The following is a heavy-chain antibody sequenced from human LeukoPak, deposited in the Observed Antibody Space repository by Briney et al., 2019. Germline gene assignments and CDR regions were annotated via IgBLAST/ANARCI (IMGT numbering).Heavy chain of an antibody. CDR1: GGSISSGSYY. CDR2: IYTSGRT. D-gene: IGHD5-24*01. CDR3: ARARRDGYNHPFDY. V-gene: IGHV4-61*02. J-gene: IGHJ4*02. Sequence: SQTLSLTCTVSGGSISSGSYYWSWIRQPAGKGLEWIGRIYTSGRTNYNPSLKSRVTISVDTSKNQFSLKLSSVTAADTAVYYCARARRDGYNHPFDYWGQGTLVTVSS.